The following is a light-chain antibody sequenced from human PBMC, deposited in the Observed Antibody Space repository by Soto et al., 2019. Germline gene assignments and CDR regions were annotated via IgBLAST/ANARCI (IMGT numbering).Light chain of an antibody. V-gene: IGLV2-18*01. Sequence: QSALTQPPSVSGSPGQSVTISCTGTSSDVGRYNRVSWYQQPPGTAPKLLIYEVRNRPSGVPDRFSGSKSANTASLTISGLQAEDEADYYCSLYTTNSTFVFGAGTKLNGL. CDR2: EVR. CDR3: SLYTTNSTFV. CDR1: SSDVGRYNR. J-gene: IGLJ1*01.